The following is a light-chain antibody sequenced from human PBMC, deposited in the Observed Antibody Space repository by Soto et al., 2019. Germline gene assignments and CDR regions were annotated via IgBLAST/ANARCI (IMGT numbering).Light chain of an antibody. CDR3: QQYGSSGT. J-gene: IGKJ1*01. V-gene: IGKV3-15*01. Sequence: EIVMTQSPATLSVSPGERATLSCRASQSVSSKLAWYQQKPGQPPRLLIYAASTRATGIPVRFSGSGSGTDFTLTISRLEPEDFAVYYCQQYGSSGTFGQGTQGG. CDR2: AAS. CDR1: QSVSSK.